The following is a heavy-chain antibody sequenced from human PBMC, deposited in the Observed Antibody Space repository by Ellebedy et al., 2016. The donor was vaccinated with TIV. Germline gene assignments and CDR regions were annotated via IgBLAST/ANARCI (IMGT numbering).Heavy chain of an antibody. CDR2: INHSGST. CDR1: GESFSGYY. D-gene: IGHD4-23*01. V-gene: IGHV4-34*01. Sequence: SETLSLTCGVFGESFSGYYWSWIRQPPGKGLEWIGEINHSGSTNYSPSLKSRVTISVDTSKNQFSLKLSSVTAADTAVYYCARGYGGNDYWGQGTLVTVS. CDR3: ARGYGGNDY. J-gene: IGHJ4*02.